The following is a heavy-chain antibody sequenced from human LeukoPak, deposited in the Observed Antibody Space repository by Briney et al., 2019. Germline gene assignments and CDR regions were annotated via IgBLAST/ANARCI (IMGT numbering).Heavy chain of an antibody. V-gene: IGHV1-69*13. D-gene: IGHD3-10*01. J-gene: IGHJ6*02. CDR3: ARLNYYGSGSYYYYYGMDV. CDR2: IIPIFGTA. CDR1: GGTFSSYA. Sequence: ASVKVSCKASGGTFSSYAISWVRQAPGPGLEWMGGIIPIFGTANYAQKFQGRVTITADESTSTAYMELSSLRSEDTAVYYCARLNYYGSGSYYYYYGMDVWGQGTTVTVSS.